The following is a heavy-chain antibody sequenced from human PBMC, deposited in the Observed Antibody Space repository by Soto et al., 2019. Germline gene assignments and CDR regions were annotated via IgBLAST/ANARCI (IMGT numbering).Heavy chain of an antibody. D-gene: IGHD5-12*01. CDR2: IYYSGST. V-gene: IGHV4-39*02. CDR3: AKERRYSFDAFDI. J-gene: IGHJ3*02. CDR1: GGSISSSSYY. Sequence: PSETLSLTCTVSGGSISSSSYYWGWIRQPPGKGLEWIGSIYYSGSTYYADSVKGRFTISRDNSKNTLYLQMNSLRGEDTAVYYCAKERRYSFDAFDIWGQGTMVTVSS.